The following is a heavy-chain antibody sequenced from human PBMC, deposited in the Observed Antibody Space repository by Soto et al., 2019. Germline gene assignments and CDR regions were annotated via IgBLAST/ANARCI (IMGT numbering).Heavy chain of an antibody. CDR3: TSHDATEQNFVPY. CDR1: GFTFSDAW. D-gene: IGHD1-7*01. J-gene: IGHJ4*02. V-gene: IGHV3-15*07. Sequence: EVQLVESGGGLVKPGGSLRLSCAASGFTFSDAWMNWARQAPGKGLEWVGRIKSKAYGGTTDYSAPVKGRFTISRDDSTATMYLQMNSLETEDTGVYYCTSHDATEQNFVPYWSKGTLVTVSS. CDR2: IKSKAYGGTT.